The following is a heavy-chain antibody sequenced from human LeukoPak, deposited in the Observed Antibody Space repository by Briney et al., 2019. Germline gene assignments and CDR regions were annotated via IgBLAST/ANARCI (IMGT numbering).Heavy chain of an antibody. J-gene: IGHJ6*02. V-gene: IGHV3-66*01. Sequence: PGGSLRLSYAASGFTVSSNYMSWVRQAPGKGLEWVSVIYSGGSTYYTDSVKGRFTISRDNSKNTLYLQMNSLRAEDTAVYYCARDYGWYRDYYYYYGMDVWGQGTTVTVSS. D-gene: IGHD6-19*01. CDR3: ARDYGWYRDYYYYYGMDV. CDR2: IYSGGST. CDR1: GFTVSSNY.